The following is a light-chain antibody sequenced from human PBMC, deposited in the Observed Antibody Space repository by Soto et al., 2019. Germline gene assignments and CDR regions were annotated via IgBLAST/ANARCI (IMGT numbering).Light chain of an antibody. CDR3: QNLGTGIHV. V-gene: IGLV4-69*02. J-gene: IGLJ1*01. Sequence: QSVLTQSPSASASLGASVNLTCTRTSGHISNSIAWHQQQPEKGPPSLMKLNSDGRHSKGDGIPDRCSGSSSGAERYLTIARLQSEDEDDYCCQNLGTGIHVFGTGTKLTVL. CDR1: SGHISNS. CDR2: LNSDGRH.